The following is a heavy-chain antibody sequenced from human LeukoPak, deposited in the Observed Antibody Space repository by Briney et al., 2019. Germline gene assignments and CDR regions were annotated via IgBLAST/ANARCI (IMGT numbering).Heavy chain of an antibody. Sequence: ASVKVSCKASGYTFTGYYIHWVRQAPGQGLEWMGWINPNNGGTNYAQTLQGRVTMTRDTSISTASMELSRLRSDDSAVYFCARYSNSGGDYWGQGSLVTVSS. D-gene: IGHD7-27*01. J-gene: IGHJ4*02. CDR2: INPNNGGT. V-gene: IGHV1-2*02. CDR1: GYTFTGYY. CDR3: ARYSNSGGDY.